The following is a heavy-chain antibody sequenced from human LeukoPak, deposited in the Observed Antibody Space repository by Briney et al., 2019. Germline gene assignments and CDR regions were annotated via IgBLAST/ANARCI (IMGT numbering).Heavy chain of an antibody. CDR1: GGSFSGYY. Sequence: SETLSLTCAVYGGSFSGYYWSWIRQPPGKGLEWIGEINHSGSTNYNPSLKSRVTISVDTSKNQFSLKLSSVTAADTAVYYCARELVYDSSGPPENYFDYWGQGTLVTVSS. J-gene: IGHJ4*02. D-gene: IGHD3-22*01. CDR2: INHSGST. V-gene: IGHV4-34*01. CDR3: ARELVYDSSGPPENYFDY.